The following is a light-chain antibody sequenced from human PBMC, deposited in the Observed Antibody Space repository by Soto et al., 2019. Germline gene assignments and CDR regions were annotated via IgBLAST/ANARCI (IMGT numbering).Light chain of an antibody. V-gene: IGKV1-5*01. CDR1: QTISGW. Sequence: DIQMTQSPSTPSASVGDTVTITFRASQTISGWLAWYQQRPGKAPNLLIFDASTLESGVPSRFSGSGSGTTFTLTISSLQSDDFATYYCLQYNGYYRTFGQGTKVDIK. CDR3: LQYNGYYRT. CDR2: DAS. J-gene: IGKJ1*01.